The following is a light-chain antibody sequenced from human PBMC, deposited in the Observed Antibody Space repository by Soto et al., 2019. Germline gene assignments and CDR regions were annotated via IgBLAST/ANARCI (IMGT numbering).Light chain of an antibody. J-gene: IGKJ1*01. V-gene: IGKV3-15*01. CDR3: QQYNNWPRT. CDR2: GAS. CDR1: QSDSSN. Sequence: EIVMTQSPATLSVSPGERATLSCRASQSDSSNLAWYQQRPGQATRLLIYGASTRATGIPARFSGSGSGTEFTLTISNLQSEDFAVYYCQQYNNWPRTFGQGTKVEIK.